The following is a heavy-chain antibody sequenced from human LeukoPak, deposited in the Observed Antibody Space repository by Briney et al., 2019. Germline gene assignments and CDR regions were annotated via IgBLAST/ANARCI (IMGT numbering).Heavy chain of an antibody. CDR1: GFTLSSYA. CDR2: ISGSGGST. Sequence: PGGSLRLSCAASGFTLSSYAMSWVRQAPGKGLEWVSAISGSGGSTYYADSVKGRFTISRDNSKNTLYLQMNSLRAEDTAVYYCAKFSHYVDAFDIWGQGTMVTVSS. J-gene: IGHJ3*02. V-gene: IGHV3-23*01. CDR3: AKFSHYVDAFDI. D-gene: IGHD4-17*01.